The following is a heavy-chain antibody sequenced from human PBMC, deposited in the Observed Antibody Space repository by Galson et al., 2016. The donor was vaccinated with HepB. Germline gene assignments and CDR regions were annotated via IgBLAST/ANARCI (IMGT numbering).Heavy chain of an antibody. J-gene: IGHJ6*02. CDR2: TFYRSTWEN. V-gene: IGHV6-1*01. CDR3: ARAVMLGRAMDV. D-gene: IGHD3-10*01. CDR1: GDSVYNNGAA. Sequence: CAISGDSVYNNGAAWVWIRQSPSRGLEWLGRTFYRSTWENHYAGSVKNRITISPYQSRNQFPLHMNSVTPEDKAVYFCARAVMLGRAMDVWGQGTTVTVSS.